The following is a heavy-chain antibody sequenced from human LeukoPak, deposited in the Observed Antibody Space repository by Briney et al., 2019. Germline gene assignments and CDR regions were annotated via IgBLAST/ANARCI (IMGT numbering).Heavy chain of an antibody. D-gene: IGHD3-22*01. J-gene: IGHJ1*01. CDR3: ARGGYYYDSSAYQY. CDR2: IYYSGST. Sequence: SETLSLTCTVSGDSISNYYWSWIRQPPGKGLEWIGYIYYSGSTNYNPSLKSRVTISVDTSKNQFSLKLSSVTAADTAVYYCARGGYYYDSSAYQYWGQGTLVTVSS. CDR1: GDSISNYY. V-gene: IGHV4-59*01.